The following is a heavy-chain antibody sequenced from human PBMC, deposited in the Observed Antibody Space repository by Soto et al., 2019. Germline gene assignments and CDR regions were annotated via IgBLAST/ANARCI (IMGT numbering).Heavy chain of an antibody. V-gene: IGHV4-59*01. Sequence: SETLSLTCTVSGGSISGYYWSWIRQPPGKGLEWIGYMYKTGSTVYNPPFKSRVTISVDTSKNQFSLKLNSVTAADTAVYYCARDLGGFCGTACYRWGVWGQGTTVTVSS. D-gene: IGHD2-2*01. CDR1: GGSISGYY. J-gene: IGHJ6*02. CDR3: ARDLGGFCGTACYRWGV. CDR2: MYKTGST.